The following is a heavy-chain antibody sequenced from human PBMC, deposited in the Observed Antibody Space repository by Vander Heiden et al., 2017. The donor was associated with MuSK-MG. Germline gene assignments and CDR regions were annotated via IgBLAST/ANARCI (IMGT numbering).Heavy chain of an antibody. CDR2: ISYDGSNK. D-gene: IGHD3-10*01. V-gene: IGHV3-30*18. CDR3: AKAGITMVRGVTETRVGTYYYYYYMDV. CDR1: GFTLSSNG. J-gene: IGHJ6*03. Sequence: QVQLVESGGGGSKPGRSLRLPCAASGFTLSSNGMPWVRQAPGKGLEWVAVISYDGSNKYYADSVKSRFTISRDNSKNTLYLQMNSLRAEDTAVYYCAKAGITMVRGVTETRVGTYYYYYYMDVWGKGTTVTVSS.